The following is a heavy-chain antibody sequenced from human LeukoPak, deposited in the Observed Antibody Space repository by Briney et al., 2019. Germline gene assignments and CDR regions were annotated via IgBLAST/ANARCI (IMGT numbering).Heavy chain of an antibody. Sequence: ASVKVSCKASGYTFTGYYMHWVRQAPGQGLEWMGRINPNSGGTNYAQKFQGRVTMTRDTSISTAYMELSRLRSDDTAVYYCARPGYCSSTSCYLLYFDYWGQGTLVTVSS. CDR1: GYTFTGYY. CDR2: INPNSGGT. D-gene: IGHD2-2*01. V-gene: IGHV1-2*06. CDR3: ARPGYCSSTSCYLLYFDY. J-gene: IGHJ4*02.